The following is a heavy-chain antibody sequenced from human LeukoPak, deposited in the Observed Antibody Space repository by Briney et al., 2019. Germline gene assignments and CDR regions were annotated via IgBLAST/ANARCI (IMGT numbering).Heavy chain of an antibody. J-gene: IGHJ6*02. CDR3: ARGRTRSGYSYGKNYYYYYGMDV. CDR2: INHSGST. V-gene: IGHV4-34*01. CDR1: GGSFSGYY. D-gene: IGHD5-18*01. Sequence: SETLSLTCAVYGGSFSGYYWSWIRQPPGKGLEWIGEINHSGSTNYNPSLKSRVTIPVDTSKNQFSLKLSSVTAADTAVYYCARGRTRSGYSYGKNYYYYYGMDVWGQGTTVTVSS.